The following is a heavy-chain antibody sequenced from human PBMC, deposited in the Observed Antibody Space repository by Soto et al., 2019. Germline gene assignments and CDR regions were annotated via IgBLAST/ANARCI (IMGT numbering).Heavy chain of an antibody. Sequence: QVQLQESGPGVVKPSDTLSVTCTVSGGSVRSRSHFWSWLRQPPGGGLQWIGYLYYTGNTNYSPSLKSRATLSVDTSRNQFSLRLTSVTAADTAIYYCARYDAESGSNKLDPWGQGTLVTVSS. D-gene: IGHD5-12*01. V-gene: IGHV4-61*01. CDR1: GGSVRSRSHF. CDR2: LYYTGNT. CDR3: ARYDAESGSNKLDP. J-gene: IGHJ5*02.